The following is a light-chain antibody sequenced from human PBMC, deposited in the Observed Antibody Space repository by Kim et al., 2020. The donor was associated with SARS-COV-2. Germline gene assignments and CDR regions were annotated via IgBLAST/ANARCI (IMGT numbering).Light chain of an antibody. V-gene: IGKV3-20*01. CDR2: GAS. Sequence: EIVVTQSPDTLSLSPGERATLSCRASQSVNSNYLAWYQHKPGQAPRLLIYGASNRATGIPDRFSGSGSGTDFTLTISSLEPEDFAVYYCQQYGGAPDTFGQGTKLE. CDR3: QQYGGAPDT. CDR1: QSVNSNY. J-gene: IGKJ2*01.